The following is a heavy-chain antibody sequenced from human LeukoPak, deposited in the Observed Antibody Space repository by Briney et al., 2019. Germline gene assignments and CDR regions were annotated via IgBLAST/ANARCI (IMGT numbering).Heavy chain of an antibody. CDR1: GYTFTRYY. V-gene: IGHV1-46*01. D-gene: IGHD5-24*01. CDR3: ARNPGMATITQDAFDI. Sequence: ASVKLSCKPSGYTFTRYYMHWVRRAPGPRLEGRGIINPSGGSTSYTPKFQGRVTITRAPSTSKVYIELSSVRTEDTAVYSAARNPGMATITQDAFDIWGEGTTVSASS. CDR2: INPSGGST. J-gene: IGHJ3*02.